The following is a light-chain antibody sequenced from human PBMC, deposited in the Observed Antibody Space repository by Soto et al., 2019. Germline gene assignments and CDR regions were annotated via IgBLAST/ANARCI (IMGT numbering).Light chain of an antibody. CDR2: GHD. CDR1: RSNIGAGHD. J-gene: IGLJ1*01. Sequence: QSVMPQPPSVFGASGQRVTISCTGSRSNIGAGHDVPSYQQLPGKAPKLLIYGHDNRPSGVPERFPGSKSGTSASLAITGLRADDEAYYYCQSYGNSPSATFVFGTGTKFAVL. CDR3: QSYGNSPSATFV. V-gene: IGLV1-40*01.